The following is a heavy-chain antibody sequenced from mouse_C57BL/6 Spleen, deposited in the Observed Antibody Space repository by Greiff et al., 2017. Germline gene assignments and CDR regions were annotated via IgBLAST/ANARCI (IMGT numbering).Heavy chain of an antibody. CDR3: ARRVEGDAKDY. J-gene: IGHJ4*01. D-gene: IGHD1-3*01. V-gene: IGHV5-9*01. CDR1: GFTFSSYT. CDR2: ISGGGGNT. Sequence: EVHLVESGGGLVKPGGSLKLSCAASGFTFSSYTMSWVRQTPEKRLEWVATISGGGGNTYYPDSVKGRFTISRDNAKNTLYLQMSSLRSEDTALYYCARRVEGDAKDYWGQGTSVTVSS.